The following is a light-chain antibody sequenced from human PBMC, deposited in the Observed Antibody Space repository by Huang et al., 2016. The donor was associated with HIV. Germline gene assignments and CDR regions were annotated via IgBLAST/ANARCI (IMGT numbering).Light chain of an antibody. CDR1: QSVSSN. CDR2: GAS. CDR3: QQYNNWPLT. J-gene: IGKJ4*01. Sequence: EIVLTQSPATLSVSPGDRVILSCRASQSVSSNVAWHQQKPGQAPRLLSYGASTRATAIPARFSGSGSGTEFTLTISSLQSEDFAVYYCQQYNNWPLTFGGGTKVEI. V-gene: IGKV3-15*01.